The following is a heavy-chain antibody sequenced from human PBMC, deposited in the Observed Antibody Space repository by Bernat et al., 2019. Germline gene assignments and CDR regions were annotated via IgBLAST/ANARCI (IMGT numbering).Heavy chain of an antibody. CDR2: IGSAGDT. Sequence: EVQLVESGGGLVQPGGSLRLSCAASGFTFSSYDMHWVRQATGKGLEWVSAIGSAGDTYYPGSVTGRFTISRENAKNSLYLQMNSLRAGDTAVYYCARGVGNWNYLDYWGQGTLVTVSS. CDR1: GFTFSSYD. J-gene: IGHJ4*02. CDR3: ARGVGNWNYLDY. D-gene: IGHD1-1*01. V-gene: IGHV3-13*01.